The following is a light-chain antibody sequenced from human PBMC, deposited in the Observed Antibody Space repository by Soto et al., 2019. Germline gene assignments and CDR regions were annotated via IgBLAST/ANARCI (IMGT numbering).Light chain of an antibody. Sequence: DIQMTQSPSTLSASVGDRVTITCRASQTISTWLAWYQQKPGKAPNLLIFRASDLESGVPSRFRGSGSGTEFTLTISSLQPDDFATYYCQQYDSPPLTFGGGTKVEIK. V-gene: IGKV1-5*03. J-gene: IGKJ4*01. CDR2: RAS. CDR1: QTISTW. CDR3: QQYDSPPLT.